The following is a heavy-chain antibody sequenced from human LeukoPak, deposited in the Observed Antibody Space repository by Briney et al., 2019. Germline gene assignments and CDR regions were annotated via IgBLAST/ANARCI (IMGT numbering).Heavy chain of an antibody. Sequence: SSETLSLTCTVSGGSIRTDYWSWIRQPPGKGLEWIAFVRYSGTTNYNPSLKSRVTISVDTSKSQFSLKLSSVTAADTAVYYCARGGASSKFFDYWGQGALVTVSS. CDR3: ARGGASSKFFDY. J-gene: IGHJ4*02. CDR2: VRYSGTT. CDR1: GGSIRTDY. D-gene: IGHD6-6*01. V-gene: IGHV4-59*01.